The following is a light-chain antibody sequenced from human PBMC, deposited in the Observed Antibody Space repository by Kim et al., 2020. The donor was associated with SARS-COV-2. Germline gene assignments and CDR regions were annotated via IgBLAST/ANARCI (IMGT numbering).Light chain of an antibody. J-gene: IGLJ2*01. CDR3: GADHGSGSNFVHVV. V-gene: IGLV9-49*01. CDR1: SGYSNYK. Sequence: QPVLTQPPSASASLGASVTLTCTRSSGYSNYKVDWYQQRPGKGPRFVMRVGTGGIVGSKGDGIPDRFSVLGSGLNRYLTIKNIQEEDESDYHCGADHGSGSNFVHVVFGGGTKLTVL. CDR2: VGTGGIVG.